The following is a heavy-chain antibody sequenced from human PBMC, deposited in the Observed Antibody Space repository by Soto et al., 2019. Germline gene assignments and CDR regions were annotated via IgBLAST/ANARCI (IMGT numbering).Heavy chain of an antibody. Sequence: GGSLRLSCAASGFTFSSYGMHWVRQAPGKGLEWVAVISYDGSNKYYADSVKGRFTISRDNSKNTLYLQMNSLRAEDTAVYYCAKDLGGLQLLGYFDYWGQGTLVTVSS. D-gene: IGHD5-12*01. CDR2: ISYDGSNK. CDR3: AKDLGGLQLLGYFDY. V-gene: IGHV3-30*18. CDR1: GFTFSSYG. J-gene: IGHJ4*02.